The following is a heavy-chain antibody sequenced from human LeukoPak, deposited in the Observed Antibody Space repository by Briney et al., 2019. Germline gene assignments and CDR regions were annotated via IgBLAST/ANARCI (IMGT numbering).Heavy chain of an antibody. D-gene: IGHD1-26*01. J-gene: IGHJ5*02. CDR3: AKDWELGS. V-gene: IGHV4-59*01. Sequence: SETLSLTCSVSGASITSYYWNWIRQPPGKGLEWIGNIYISGRTNYNPSLKNRVTISLDTSKDQFSLTLTSVTAADTAFYYCAKDWELGSWGQGTLVTVSS. CDR2: IYISGRT. CDR1: GASITSYY.